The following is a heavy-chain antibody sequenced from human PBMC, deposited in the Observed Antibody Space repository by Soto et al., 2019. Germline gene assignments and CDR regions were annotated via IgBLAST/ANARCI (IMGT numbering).Heavy chain of an antibody. D-gene: IGHD2-15*01. CDR1: GFTFSSYA. CDR3: AKVLCSGGSCYIYYFDY. V-gene: IGHV3-23*01. Sequence: EVQLLESGGGLVQPGGSLRLSCAASGFTFSSYAMSWVRQAPGKGLEWVSTISGSGGGTYYADSVKGRFSISRDNSKNTLYLHMNSLRAEDTAVYYCAKVLCSGGSCYIYYFDYWGQGTLVTVSS. CDR2: ISGSGGGT. J-gene: IGHJ4*02.